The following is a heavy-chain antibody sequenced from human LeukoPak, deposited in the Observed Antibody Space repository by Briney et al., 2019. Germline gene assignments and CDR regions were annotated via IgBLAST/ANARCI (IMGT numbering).Heavy chain of an antibody. V-gene: IGHV4-61*02. J-gene: IGHJ4*02. CDR3: ARVTTGDYYNC. Sequence: SETLSLTCTVSGGSISSGSYYWSWIRQPAGKGLEWIGRIYTSGSTNYNPSLKSRVTISVDTSKNQFSLKLSSVTAADTAVYYCARVTTGDYYNCWGQGTLVTVSS. D-gene: IGHD3-22*01. CDR1: GGSISSGSYY. CDR2: IYTSGST.